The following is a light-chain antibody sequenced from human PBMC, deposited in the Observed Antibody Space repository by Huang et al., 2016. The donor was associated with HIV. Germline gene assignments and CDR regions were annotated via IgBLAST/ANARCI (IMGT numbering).Light chain of an antibody. J-gene: IGKJ3*01. CDR1: QSISSY. Sequence: DIQMTQSPSSLSASVGDRVIITCRASQSISSYLNWYQQQPGKAPNLLIYAASSLQSGVPSRFSGSGSGTDFTLTIRSLQPEDFATYYCQQSYSNTFTFGAGTKVDLK. CDR2: AAS. CDR3: QQSYSNTFT. V-gene: IGKV1-39*01.